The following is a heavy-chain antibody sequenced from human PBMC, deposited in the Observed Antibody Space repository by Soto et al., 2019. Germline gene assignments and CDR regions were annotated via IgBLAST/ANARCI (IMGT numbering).Heavy chain of an antibody. CDR3: AKDHIGNYGMDV. Sequence: GGSLRLSCAASGFTVSSYAMSWVRQAPGKGLEWVSAISGSGGSTYYADSVKGRFTISRDNSKNTLYLQMNSLRAEDTAVYYCAKDHIGNYGMDVWGQGTTVTVSS. CDR1: GFTVSSYA. D-gene: IGHD2-21*01. V-gene: IGHV3-23*01. CDR2: ISGSGGST. J-gene: IGHJ6*02.